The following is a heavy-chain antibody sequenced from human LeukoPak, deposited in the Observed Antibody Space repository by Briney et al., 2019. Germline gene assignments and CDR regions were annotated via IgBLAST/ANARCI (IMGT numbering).Heavy chain of an antibody. V-gene: IGHV4-59*01. CDR3: ARATLTKSRTYYYYYMDV. J-gene: IGHJ6*03. CDR2: IYYSGST. CDR1: GGSISSYY. Sequence: PSETLSLTCTVSGGSISSYYWSWIRQPPGKGLEWIGYIYYSGSTNYNPSLKSRVTISVDTSKNQFSLKLSSVTAADTAVYYCARATLTKSRTYYYYYMDVWGKGTTATVSS.